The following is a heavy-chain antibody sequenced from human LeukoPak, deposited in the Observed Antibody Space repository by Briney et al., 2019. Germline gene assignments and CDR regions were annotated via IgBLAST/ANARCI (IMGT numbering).Heavy chain of an antibody. D-gene: IGHD2-2*01. CDR3: ARRYQLPPYYYYGMDV. CDR1: GGSFSGYY. J-gene: IGHJ6*04. V-gene: IGHV4-34*01. Sequence: SETLSLTCAVYGGSFSGYYWSWIRQPPGKGREWSGEINHSGSTNYNPSLKSRVTISVDTSKNQFSLKLSSVTAADTAVYYCARRYQLPPYYYYGMDVWGKGTTVTVSS. CDR2: INHSGST.